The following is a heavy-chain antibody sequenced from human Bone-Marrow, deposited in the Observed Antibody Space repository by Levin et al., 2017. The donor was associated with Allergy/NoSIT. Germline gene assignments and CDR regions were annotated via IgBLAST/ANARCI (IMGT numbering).Heavy chain of an antibody. CDR2: ISSSSSYI. J-gene: IGHJ4*02. CDR3: SSRKDYYDSSGYYPDFDY. CDR1: GFTFSSYA. Sequence: PGGSLRLSCAASGFTFSSYAMEWVRQAPGKGLEWVSSISSSSSYIFYADSVKGRFTMSRDNAKNSLYLQMNSLRAEDTAVYYCSSRKDYYDSSGYYPDFDYWGQGTLVTVSS. V-gene: IGHV3-21*01. D-gene: IGHD3-22*01.